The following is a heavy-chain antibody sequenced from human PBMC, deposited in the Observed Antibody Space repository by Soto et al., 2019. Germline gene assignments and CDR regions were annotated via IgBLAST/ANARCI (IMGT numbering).Heavy chain of an antibody. Sequence: QVRLVESGGGVVQPGRSLRLSCTASGFSFSSYAMYWSRQPPGKGLEWVAVISHDGINKHYADSVKGRVTVSRDNSNHSLDLQLNSLRGEDTAMYYCARDMYSSDYFVKWVEPWGQGTLVTVSS. V-gene: IGHV3-30-3*01. CDR3: ARDMYSSDYFVKWVEP. D-gene: IGHD6-19*01. J-gene: IGHJ5*02. CDR2: ISHDGINK. CDR1: GFSFSSYA.